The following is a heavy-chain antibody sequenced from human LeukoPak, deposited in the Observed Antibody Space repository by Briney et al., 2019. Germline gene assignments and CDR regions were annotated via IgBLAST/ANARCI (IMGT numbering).Heavy chain of an antibody. J-gene: IGHJ4*02. D-gene: IGHD2-2*02. Sequence: TSETLSLTCTVSGGSISSGDYYWSWIRQPPGKGLEWIGYIYYSGSTYYNPSLKSRVTISVDTSKNQFSLKLSSVTAADTAVYYCATVPATAIPGNYFDYWGQGTLVTVSS. CDR1: GGSISSGDYY. CDR2: IYYSGST. CDR3: ATVPATAIPGNYFDY. V-gene: IGHV4-30-4*01.